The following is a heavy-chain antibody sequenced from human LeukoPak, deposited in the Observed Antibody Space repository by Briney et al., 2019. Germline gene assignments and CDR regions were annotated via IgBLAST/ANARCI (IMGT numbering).Heavy chain of an antibody. V-gene: IGHV4-59*08. J-gene: IGHJ5*02. D-gene: IGHD3-10*01. Sequence: PSETLSLTCSVSGYFISSGHYWGWIRQPPGKGLEWIGYIYYSGSTNYNPSLKSRVTISIDTSKNQFSLKLSSVTAADTAVYYCARHSYGELPHWFDPWGQGTLVTVSS. CDR1: GYFISSGHY. CDR3: ARHSYGELPHWFDP. CDR2: IYYSGST.